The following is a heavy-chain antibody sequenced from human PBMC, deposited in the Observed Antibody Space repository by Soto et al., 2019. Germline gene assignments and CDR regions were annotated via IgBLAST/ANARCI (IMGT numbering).Heavy chain of an antibody. J-gene: IGHJ4*02. D-gene: IGHD2-15*01. V-gene: IGHV3-23*01. Sequence: PGGSLRLSCTASGFTFSSFAMSWVRQAPGKGLEWVSSISGSGGSTYYADSVKGRFTISTDSSMNTLYLQMNSLRAEDTAVYYYAKPLGYCSGGSCASVDHWGQGTLVTVSS. CDR3: AKPLGYCSGGSCASVDH. CDR2: ISGSGGST. CDR1: GFTFSSFA.